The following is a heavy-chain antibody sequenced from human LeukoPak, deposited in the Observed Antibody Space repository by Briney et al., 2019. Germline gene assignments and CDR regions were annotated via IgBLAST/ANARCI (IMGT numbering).Heavy chain of an antibody. Sequence: SETLSLTCTVSGGSISSYYWSWIRQTPGKGLEWIGYIYYSGSTNFNPSLKSRVTISVDTSKNQFSLKLSSVTAADTAVYYCAREAYYDSSGYPNDAFDIWGQGTMVTVSS. CDR3: AREAYYDSSGYPNDAFDI. CDR2: IYYSGST. J-gene: IGHJ3*02. CDR1: GGSISSYY. D-gene: IGHD3-22*01. V-gene: IGHV4-59*12.